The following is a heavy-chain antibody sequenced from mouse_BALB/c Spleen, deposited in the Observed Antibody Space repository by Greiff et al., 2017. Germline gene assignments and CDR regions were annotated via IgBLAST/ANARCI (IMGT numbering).Heavy chain of an antibody. CDR2: ISSGGSYT. CDR3: TKEKIYYGYDAVYYFDY. CDR1: GFTFSSYT. D-gene: IGHD2-2*01. V-gene: IGHV5-6-4*01. J-gene: IGHJ2*01. Sequence: EVQVVESGGGLVKPGGSLKLSCAASGFTFSSYTMSWVRQTPEKRLEWVATISSGGSYTYYPDSVKGRFTISRDNAKNTLYLQMSSLKSEDTAMYYCTKEKIYYGYDAVYYFDYWGQGTTLTVSS.